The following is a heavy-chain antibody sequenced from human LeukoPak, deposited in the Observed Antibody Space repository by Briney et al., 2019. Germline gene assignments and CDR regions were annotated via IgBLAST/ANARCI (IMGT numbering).Heavy chain of an antibody. J-gene: IGHJ4*02. CDR3: ARGEMATVAYTLFDY. CDR2: ISYDGSNK. D-gene: IGHD5-24*01. V-gene: IGHV3-30-3*01. CDR1: GFTFSSYA. Sequence: GGSLRLFCGVSGFTFSSYAMHGVRQAPGKGLEWVAVISYDGSNKYYADSVKGRFTISRDNSKNTLYLQMNSLRAEDTAVYYCARGEMATVAYTLFDYWGQGTLVTVSS.